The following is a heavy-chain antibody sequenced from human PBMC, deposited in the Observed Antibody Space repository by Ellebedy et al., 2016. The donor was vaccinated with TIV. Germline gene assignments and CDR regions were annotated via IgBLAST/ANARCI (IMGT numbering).Heavy chain of an antibody. CDR1: RFTFSSYS. J-gene: IGHJ3*02. CDR3: ARGGGSRLSHSFDI. D-gene: IGHD3-10*01. CDR2: IGSTITTI. V-gene: IGHV3-48*04. Sequence: PGGSLRLSCAASRFTFSSYSMNWVRQAPGKGLEWVSYIGSTITTIYYADSVKGRFTISRDNAKNSLYLQMNSLRAEDTAVYYCARGGGSRLSHSFDIWGQGTMVTVSS.